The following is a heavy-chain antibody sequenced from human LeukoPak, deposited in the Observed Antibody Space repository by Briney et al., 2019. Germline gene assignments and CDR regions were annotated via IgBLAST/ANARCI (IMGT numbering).Heavy chain of an antibody. CDR2: IYTSGST. Sequence: SQTLSLTCTVSGGSISSSNYNWSWIRQPAGKGLEWIGRIYTSGSTNYNPSLKSRVTISVDTSKNQFSLKLSSVTAADTAVYYCARARVPYYYDSSGYFDYWGQGTLVTVSS. J-gene: IGHJ4*02. CDR1: GGSISSSNYN. D-gene: IGHD3-22*01. V-gene: IGHV4-61*02. CDR3: ARARVPYYYDSSGYFDY.